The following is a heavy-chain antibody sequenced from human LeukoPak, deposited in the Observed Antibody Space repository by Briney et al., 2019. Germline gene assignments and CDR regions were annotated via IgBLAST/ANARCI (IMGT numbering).Heavy chain of an antibody. Sequence: GGSLRLSCAASGFTFNSNAMSWVRQAPGRGLEWVSAIRGSGAATLYADSVKGRFTISRDNPKNTLYLQMNSLRVEDTAIYYCAKGWFGEILSNWFDPWGQGTLVTVSS. J-gene: IGHJ5*02. V-gene: IGHV3-23*01. CDR1: GFTFNSNA. CDR3: AKGWFGEILSNWFDP. CDR2: IRGSGAAT. D-gene: IGHD3-10*01.